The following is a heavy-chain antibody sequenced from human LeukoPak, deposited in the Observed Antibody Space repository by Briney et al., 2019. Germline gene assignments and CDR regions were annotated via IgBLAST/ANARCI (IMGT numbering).Heavy chain of an antibody. V-gene: IGHV1-46*01. Sequence: RVASVKVSCKASGYTFTSYYMHWVRQDPGQGLERMGIINPSGGSTSYAQKFQGRVTMTRDMSTSTVYMELSSLRSEDTAVYYCARDKWGSSSWSDAFDIWGQGTMVTVSS. CDR3: ARDKWGSSSWSDAFDI. D-gene: IGHD6-13*01. CDR2: INPSGGST. CDR1: GYTFTSYY. J-gene: IGHJ3*02.